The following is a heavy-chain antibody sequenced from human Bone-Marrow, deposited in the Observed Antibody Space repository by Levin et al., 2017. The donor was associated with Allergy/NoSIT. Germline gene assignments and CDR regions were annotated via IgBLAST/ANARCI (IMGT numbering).Heavy chain of an antibody. Sequence: GESLKISCAASGFSFTTYSMHWVRQAPGRGLESVAFISYDGNTIFYADSVKGQFTISRDTSKSTLYLQMKSLRTDDTAVYYCARDLSAYAFDYWGQGTLVTVSS. J-gene: IGHJ4*02. CDR2: ISYDGNTI. CDR3: ARDLSAYAFDY. V-gene: IGHV3-30-3*01. D-gene: IGHD3-9*01. CDR1: GFSFTTYS.